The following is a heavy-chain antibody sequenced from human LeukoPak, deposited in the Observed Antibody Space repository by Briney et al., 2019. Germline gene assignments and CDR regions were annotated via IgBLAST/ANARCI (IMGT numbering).Heavy chain of an antibody. CDR3: ARAGLTSAGPNLDY. D-gene: IGHD6-13*01. V-gene: IGHV4-34*01. CDR1: GGSFSGYY. CDR2: INHSGST. Sequence: SETLSLTCAVYGGSFSGYYWSWIRQPPGKGLEWIGEINHSGSTNYNPSLKSRVTISVDTSKNQFSLKLSSVTAADTAVYYCARAGLTSAGPNLDYWGQGTLVTVSS. J-gene: IGHJ4*02.